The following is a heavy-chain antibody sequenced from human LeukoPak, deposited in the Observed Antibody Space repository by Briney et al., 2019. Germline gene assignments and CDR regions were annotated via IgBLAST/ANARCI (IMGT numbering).Heavy chain of an antibody. V-gene: IGHV3-9*01. CDR1: GFTFDDYA. J-gene: IGHJ6*03. CDR3: AKGRTYYMDV. Sequence: PGRSLRLSCAASGFTFDDYAMHWVRQAPGKGLEWVSGISWNSGSIGYADSVKGRFTISRDNAKNSLYLQMNSLRAEDTALYYCAKGRTYYMDVWGKGTTVTVSS. CDR2: ISWNSGSI.